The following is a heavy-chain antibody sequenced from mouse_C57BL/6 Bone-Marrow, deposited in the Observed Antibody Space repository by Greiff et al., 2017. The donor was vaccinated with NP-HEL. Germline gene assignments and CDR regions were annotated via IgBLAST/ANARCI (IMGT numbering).Heavy chain of an antibody. D-gene: IGHD1-1*01. J-gene: IGHJ2*01. V-gene: IGHV1-15*01. Sequence: VQLQQSGAELVRPGASVTLSCKASGYTFTDYEMHWVKQTPVHGLEWIGAIDPETGGTAYNQKFKGKAILTADKSSSTAYMELRSLTSEDSAVDYCTRYSGGYGRIDDWGQGTTLTVSS. CDR3: TRYSGGYGRIDD. CDR2: IDPETGGT. CDR1: GYTFTDYE.